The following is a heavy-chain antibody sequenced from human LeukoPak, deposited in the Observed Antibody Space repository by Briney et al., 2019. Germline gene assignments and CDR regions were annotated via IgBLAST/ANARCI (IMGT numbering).Heavy chain of an antibody. Sequence: SVKVPCKASGGTFSSYTISWVRQAPGQGLEWMGRIIPILGIANYAQKFQSRVTITADKSTSTAYMELSSLRSEDTAVYYCARQGLHDAFDIWGQGTMVTVSS. CDR1: GGTFSSYT. CDR2: IIPILGIA. V-gene: IGHV1-69*02. J-gene: IGHJ3*02. CDR3: ARQGLHDAFDI.